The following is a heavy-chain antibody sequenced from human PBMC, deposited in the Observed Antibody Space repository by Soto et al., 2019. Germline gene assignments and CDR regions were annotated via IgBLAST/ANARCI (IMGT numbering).Heavy chain of an antibody. CDR3: AKDDAPRGGPLSDYYDY. CDR1: GFTFSSYG. V-gene: IGHV3-30*18. Sequence: GGSLRLSCAASGFTFSSYGMHWVRQAPGKGLEWVAVISYDGSNKYYADSVKGRFTISRDNSKNTLYLQMNSLRAEDTAVYYCAKDDAPRGGPLSDYYDYWGQGTLVTVSS. CDR2: ISYDGSNK. J-gene: IGHJ4*02. D-gene: IGHD3-3*01.